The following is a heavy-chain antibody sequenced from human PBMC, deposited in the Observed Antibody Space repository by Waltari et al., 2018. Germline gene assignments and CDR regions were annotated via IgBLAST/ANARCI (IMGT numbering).Heavy chain of an antibody. CDR3: ARGGGGDWEWFDP. J-gene: IGHJ5*02. CDR2: IYYTGST. Sequence: QVQLQESGPSLLQPSETLSLMCTVSGGSISAFYWSWVRQPPGKGLDWIGYIYYTGSTNFNPSLKSRVTMSVDTSKNQFSLKLSSVTAADTAFYYCARGGGGDWEWFDPWGQGTLVTVSS. V-gene: IGHV4-59*01. D-gene: IGHD2-21*02. CDR1: GGSISAFY.